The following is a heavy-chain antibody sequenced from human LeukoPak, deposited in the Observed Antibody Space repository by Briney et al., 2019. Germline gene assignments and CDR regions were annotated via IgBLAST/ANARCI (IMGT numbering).Heavy chain of an antibody. D-gene: IGHD2-21*02. V-gene: IGHV4-4*07. CDR1: GGSISSYY. CDR3: AGSRYCGGGASYATFDY. CDR2: MYTSGYI. Sequence: SETLSLTCTVSGGSISSYYWSWIRQPAGQGVEYIGRMYTSGYINYNPSLKSRVTLSIDTSKNQFSLKLSSVTAADTAVYYCAGSRYCGGGASYATFDYWGQGTLATVSS. J-gene: IGHJ4*02.